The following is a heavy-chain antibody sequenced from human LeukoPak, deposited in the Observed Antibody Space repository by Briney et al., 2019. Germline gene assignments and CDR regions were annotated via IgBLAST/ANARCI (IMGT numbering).Heavy chain of an antibody. CDR1: GFTFNDYS. CDR3: ARARPLDP. CDR2: IGSSTIAI. J-gene: IGHJ5*02. V-gene: IGHV3-48*01. Sequence: GGSLTLSCAASGFTFNDYSMNWVRQAPWKGMEWVAYIGSSTIAIYYTDSVKGRFPISRDNAKNSLYRQMKSLRAEDTAVYYCARARPLDPWGQGTLVTVSS.